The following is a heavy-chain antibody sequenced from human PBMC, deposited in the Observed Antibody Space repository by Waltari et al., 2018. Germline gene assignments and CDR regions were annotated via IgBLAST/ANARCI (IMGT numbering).Heavy chain of an antibody. D-gene: IGHD6-19*01. CDR2: IIPILGIA. Sequence: QVQLVQSGAEVKKPGSSVKVSCKASGGTFSSYAISWVRQAPGQGLEWMGGIIPILGIANYAQKFQGSVTITADESTSTAYMELSSLRSEDTAVYYCARDEGSSGGSRGLGWFDPWGQGTLVTVSS. CDR3: ARDEGSSGGSRGLGWFDP. CDR1: GGTFSSYA. J-gene: IGHJ5*02. V-gene: IGHV1-69*04.